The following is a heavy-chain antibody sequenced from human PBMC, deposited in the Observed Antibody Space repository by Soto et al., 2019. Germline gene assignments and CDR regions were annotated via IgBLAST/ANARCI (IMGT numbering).Heavy chain of an antibody. J-gene: IGHJ5*02. CDR1: GGTFSSYA. CDR3: ARGLPTTVTIDLGFDP. CDR2: IIPIFGTA. D-gene: IGHD4-17*01. V-gene: IGHV1-69*12. Sequence: QVQLVQSGAEVKKPGSSVKVSCKASGGTFSSYAVSWVRQAPGQGLEWMGGIIPIFGTANYAQKFQGRVTITADESTSSAYMELSSLRSEDTAVCSCARGLPTTVTIDLGFDPWGQGTLVIVSS.